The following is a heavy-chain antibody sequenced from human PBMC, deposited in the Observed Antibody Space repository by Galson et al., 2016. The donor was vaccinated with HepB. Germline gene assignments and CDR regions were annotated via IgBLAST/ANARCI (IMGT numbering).Heavy chain of an antibody. Sequence: LRLSCAASGFTFSSYAMHWVRQAPGKGLEWVAVISYDGSYESYAGAVKGRFTISRDSFKNTLYLHLNSLRAEETAVYYCARAVHGSGSYLDKWGQGTLVAVSS. V-gene: IGHV3-30*04. CDR3: ARAVHGSGSYLDK. D-gene: IGHD3-10*01. CDR1: GFTFSSYA. CDR2: ISYDGSYE. J-gene: IGHJ4*02.